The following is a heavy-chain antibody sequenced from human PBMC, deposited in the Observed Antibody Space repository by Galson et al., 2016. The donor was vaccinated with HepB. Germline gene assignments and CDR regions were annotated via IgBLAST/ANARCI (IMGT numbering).Heavy chain of an antibody. Sequence: SLRLSCAASGFTFSDYAMHWVRQAPGKGLEWVAVISDDGRNKYYADSVKGRFTISRDNTKNTLSLQMNILRGDDTAVYYCANFGVALVNWGQGTLVTVSS. CDR1: GFTFSDYA. CDR3: ANFGVALVN. V-gene: IGHV3-30*04. D-gene: IGHD3-3*01. J-gene: IGHJ4*02. CDR2: ISDDGRNK.